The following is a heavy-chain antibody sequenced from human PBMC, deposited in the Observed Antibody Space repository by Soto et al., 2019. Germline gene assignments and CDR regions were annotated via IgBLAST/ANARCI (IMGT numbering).Heavy chain of an antibody. CDR1: GYTFTGYS. V-gene: IGHV1-3*01. D-gene: IGHD2-15*01. CDR3: ARFMGGAYGMDI. CDR2: LNAANGNT. Sequence: ASVKVSCKASGYTFTGYSMHWVRQAPGQRLEWMGWLNAANGNTKYSQKFRDRVTITRDTSASTAYMEMSSLRSEDTAVYYCARFMGGAYGMDIWGQGTTVTVSS. J-gene: IGHJ6*02.